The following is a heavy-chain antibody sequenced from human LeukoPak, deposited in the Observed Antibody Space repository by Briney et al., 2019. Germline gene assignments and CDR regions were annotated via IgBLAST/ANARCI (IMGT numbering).Heavy chain of an antibody. Sequence: SETLSLTCTVSGGSISSSSYYWGWIRQPPGKGLEWIGSIYYSGSTYYNPSLKSRVTISVDTSKNQFSLKLTSVTAADTAVYYCTRAASSGPLFTYHMDVWGKGTTVTVSS. D-gene: IGHD3-22*01. CDR1: GGSISSSSYY. J-gene: IGHJ6*03. V-gene: IGHV4-39*07. CDR2: IYYSGST. CDR3: TRAASSGPLFTYHMDV.